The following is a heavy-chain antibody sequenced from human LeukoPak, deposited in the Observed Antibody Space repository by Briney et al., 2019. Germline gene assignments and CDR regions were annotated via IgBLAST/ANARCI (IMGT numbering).Heavy chain of an antibody. CDR2: ISSSSSTI. V-gene: IGHV3-48*01. CDR3: AKAKTRITGLFDY. Sequence: GGSLRLSCAASGFTFSSYSMNWVRQAPGKGLEWVSYISSSSSTIYYADSVKGRFTISRDNAKNSLYLQMNSLRAEDTAVYYCAKAKTRITGLFDYWGQGTLVTVSS. CDR1: GFTFSSYS. D-gene: IGHD1-20*01. J-gene: IGHJ4*02.